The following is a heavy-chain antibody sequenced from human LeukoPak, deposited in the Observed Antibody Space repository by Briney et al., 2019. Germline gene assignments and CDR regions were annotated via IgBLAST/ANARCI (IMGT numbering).Heavy chain of an antibody. CDR2: VYTRGST. J-gene: IGHJ3*02. Sequence: PSETLPLTCTVSGASISSYYWSWIRQPAGKGLEWIGRVYTRGSTNYNPSLKSRVTMSVDTSKNQFSLKLSSVTAADTAVYYCARGRYCSADICSGGDAFDIWGQGTMVSVSS. V-gene: IGHV4-4*07. D-gene: IGHD2-15*01. CDR3: ARGRYCSADICSGGDAFDI. CDR1: GASISSYY.